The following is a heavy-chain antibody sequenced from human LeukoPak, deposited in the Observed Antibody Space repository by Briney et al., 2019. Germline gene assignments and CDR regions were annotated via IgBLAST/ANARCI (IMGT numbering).Heavy chain of an antibody. Sequence: GGSLRLSCAASGFNFSSYAMSWVRQAPGKGLEWVSAISGGGGSTYYADSVKGRFTISRDNSKNTLYLQMSSLRAEDTAVYYCAKDSYYDSSGYYLNYFDYWGQGTLVTVSS. CDR1: GFNFSSYA. V-gene: IGHV3-23*01. J-gene: IGHJ4*02. D-gene: IGHD3-22*01. CDR2: ISGGGGST. CDR3: AKDSYYDSSGYYLNYFDY.